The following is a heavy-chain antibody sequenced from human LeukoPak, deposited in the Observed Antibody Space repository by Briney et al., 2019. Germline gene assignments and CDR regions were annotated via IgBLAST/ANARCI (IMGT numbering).Heavy chain of an antibody. CDR1: GFPFSTYS. Sequence: GGSLRLSCAASGFPFSTYSMHWVRQTPGKGLEWVSYSSSSGRDIYYADSVRGRFTMSRDNAKNSLFLQMDSLRDEDTAVYYCARDKGNDYGTYDNWGQGTLVTVSS. J-gene: IGHJ4*02. CDR2: SSSSGRDI. D-gene: IGHD4-17*01. CDR3: ARDKGNDYGTYDN. V-gene: IGHV3-48*02.